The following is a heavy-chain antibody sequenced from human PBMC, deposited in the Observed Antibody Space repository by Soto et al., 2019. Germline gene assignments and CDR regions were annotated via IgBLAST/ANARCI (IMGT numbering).Heavy chain of an antibody. CDR3: ARDGSPMVRRGNGMDV. J-gene: IGHJ6*02. CDR2: ISAYNGNT. D-gene: IGHD3-10*01. Sequence: ASVKVSCKASGYTFTSYGISWVRQAPGQGLEWMGWISAYNGNTNYAQKLQGRVTMTTDTSTSTAYMELRSLRSDDTAVYYCARDGSPMVRRGNGMDVWGQGTTVTVSS. CDR1: GYTFTSYG. V-gene: IGHV1-18*01.